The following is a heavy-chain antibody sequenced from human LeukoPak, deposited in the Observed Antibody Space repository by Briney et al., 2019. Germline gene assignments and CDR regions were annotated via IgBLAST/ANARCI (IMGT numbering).Heavy chain of an antibody. V-gene: IGHV3-30*18. CDR2: ISYDGSNK. J-gene: IGHJ4*02. D-gene: IGHD3-22*01. Sequence: GRSLRLSCAASGFTFSSYGIHWVRQAPGKGLEWVAVISYDGSNKYYADSVKGRFTISRDNSKNTLYLQMNSLRAEDTAVYFCAKYGSYNYYDRSPDYWGQGTLVTVSS. CDR3: AKYGSYNYYDRSPDY. CDR1: GFTFSSYG.